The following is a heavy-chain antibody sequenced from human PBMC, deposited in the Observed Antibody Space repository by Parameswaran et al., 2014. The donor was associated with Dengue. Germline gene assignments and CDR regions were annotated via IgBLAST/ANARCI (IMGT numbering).Heavy chain of an antibody. CDR2: ISSSSSYI. D-gene: IGHD2-8*01. Sequence: VRQGSRKGLEWVSSISSSSSYIYYADSVKGRFTISRDNAKNSLYLQMNSLRAEDTAVYYCARDGYCTNGVCYDAFDIWGQGTMVTVSS. V-gene: IGHV3-21*01. CDR3: ARDGYCTNGVCYDAFDI. J-gene: IGHJ3*02.